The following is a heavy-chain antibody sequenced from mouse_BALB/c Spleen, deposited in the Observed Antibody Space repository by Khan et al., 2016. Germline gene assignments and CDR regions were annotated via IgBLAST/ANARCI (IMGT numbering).Heavy chain of an antibody. CDR2: INSNGGNT. J-gene: IGHJ4*01. CDR3: AREGIYSGYTMYH. D-gene: IGHD1-1*01. CDR1: GFTFSHYG. V-gene: IGHV5-6-3*01. Sequence: EVELVESGGGLVRPGESLKLSCAASGFTFSHYGMSWVRQTPDKRLELVASINSNGGNTYYPDSVKGRFTISRDNAKNTLYLQMSSLKSEDTAMYYCAREGIYSGYTMYHWGQGTSVTVSS.